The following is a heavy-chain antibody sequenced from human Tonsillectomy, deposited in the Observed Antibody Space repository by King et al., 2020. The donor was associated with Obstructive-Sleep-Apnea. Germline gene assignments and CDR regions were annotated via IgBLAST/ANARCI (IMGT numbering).Heavy chain of an antibody. CDR1: GGSISSSSYY. D-gene: IGHD2-2*01. J-gene: IGHJ4*02. Sequence: QVQLQESGPGLVKPSETLSLTCTVSGGSISSSSYYWGWIRQPPGKGLGWIWSIDYSGSTYYNPSLKSRGTISVDTSKNQFSLKLSSVTAADTAVYYCARNLGYCSSTSCYDHLFDYWGQGTLVTVSS. V-gene: IGHV4-39*01. CDR3: ARNLGYCSSTSCYDHLFDY. CDR2: IDYSGST.